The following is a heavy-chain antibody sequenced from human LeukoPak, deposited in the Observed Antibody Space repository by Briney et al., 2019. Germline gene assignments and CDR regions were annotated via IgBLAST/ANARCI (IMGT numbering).Heavy chain of an antibody. V-gene: IGHV3-23*01. CDR2: ISGGGRFT. CDR3: AKSYYYDSSGFYSYYTMDV. J-gene: IGHJ6*02. CDR1: GFTFHSYA. Sequence: GGSLRLSCAASGFTFHSYAMTWVRQTPGKGLEWVSGISGGGRFTYSADSVKGRFAISRNSSNNTVYLQMNSLRAEDTAVYYCAKSYYYDSSGFYSYYTMDVWGQGTTVTVSS. D-gene: IGHD3-22*01.